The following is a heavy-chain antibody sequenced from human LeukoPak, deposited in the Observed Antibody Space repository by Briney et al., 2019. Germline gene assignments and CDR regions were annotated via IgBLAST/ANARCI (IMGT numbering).Heavy chain of an antibody. V-gene: IGHV1-2*02. CDR2: INPNSGGT. CDR3: ARDVGEQQLVYYFDY. J-gene: IGHJ4*02. D-gene: IGHD6-13*01. Sequence: GASVKVSCKASGYTFTGYYMHWVRQAPGQGLEWMGWINPNSGGTNYAQKFQGRVTMTRDTSISTAYMELSRLRSDDTAVYYCARDVGEQQLVYYFDYWGQGTLVTVSS. CDR1: GYTFTGYY.